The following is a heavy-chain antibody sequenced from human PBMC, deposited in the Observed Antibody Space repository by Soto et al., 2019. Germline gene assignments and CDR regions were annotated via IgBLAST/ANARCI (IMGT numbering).Heavy chain of an antibody. CDR3: ARVWSSSPPHYYYYGMDV. CDR1: GGTFSSYA. CDR2: IIPIFGTA. V-gene: IGHV1-69*13. J-gene: IGHJ6*02. D-gene: IGHD6-6*01. Sequence: SVKVSCKASGGTFSSYAISWVRQAPGQGLEWMGGIIPIFGTANYAQKFQGRVAITADESTSTAYMELSSLRSEDTAVYYCARVWSSSPPHYYYYGMDVWGQGTTVTVSS.